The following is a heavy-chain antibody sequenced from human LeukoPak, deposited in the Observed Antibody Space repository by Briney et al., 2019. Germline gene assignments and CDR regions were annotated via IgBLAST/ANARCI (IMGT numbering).Heavy chain of an antibody. CDR3: ATEFYSNGYNF. D-gene: IGHD5-24*01. CDR1: GFTFSSGW. J-gene: IGHJ4*02. Sequence: GGSLRLCGAASGFTFSSGWMTWVRQPPGKVRGCVGHIKSRTDGGSTDYSAPVKGRFTVSRDDSKNTIYLQMNSLKTEDSAVYYCATEFYSNGYNFWGQGTPVTVSS. V-gene: IGHV3-15*01. CDR2: IKSRTDGGST.